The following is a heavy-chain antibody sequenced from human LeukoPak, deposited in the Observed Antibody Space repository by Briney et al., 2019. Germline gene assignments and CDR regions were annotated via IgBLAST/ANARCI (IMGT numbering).Heavy chain of an antibody. CDR2: INSDGSST. Sequence: HAGGTLRLSCAASGFTFSSYWMHWVRHAPGKGLVWVSRINSDGSSTTYADSVKGRFTISRDNAKNTLYLQMNSRRAEDTAVYYCARGAVAGDYWGQGTLVTVSS. J-gene: IGHJ4*02. D-gene: IGHD6-19*01. CDR1: GFTFSSYW. CDR3: ARGAVAGDY. V-gene: IGHV3-74*01.